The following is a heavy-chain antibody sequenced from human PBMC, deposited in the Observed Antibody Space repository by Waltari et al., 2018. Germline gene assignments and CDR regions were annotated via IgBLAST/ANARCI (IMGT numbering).Heavy chain of an antibody. CDR2: IIPILGIA. CDR1: GGTFSSSA. CDR3: ARLGLYSSSSAAFDI. J-gene: IGHJ3*02. V-gene: IGHV1-69*04. D-gene: IGHD6-6*01. Sequence: QVQLVQSGAEVKKPGSSVKVSCKASGGTFSSSAISWVRQAPGQGLEWMGGIIPILGIANYAQKFQGRVTITADESTSTAYMELSSLRSEDTAVYYCARLGLYSSSSAAFDIWGQGTMVTVSS.